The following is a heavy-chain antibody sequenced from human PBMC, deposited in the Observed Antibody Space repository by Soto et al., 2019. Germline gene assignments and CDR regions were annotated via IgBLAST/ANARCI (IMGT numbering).Heavy chain of an antibody. J-gene: IGHJ6*02. D-gene: IGHD2-8*01. Sequence: EVQLVESGGGLVQPGGSLRLSCAASGFTFRTYWMSWVRQAPGKGLEWVANITQDGSEKYIVESVQGRFTISRDNAKNSLYLQMNSLRAEDTAVYYCVRDGHLDVWGQGTTVTVSS. CDR3: VRDGHLDV. CDR1: GFTFRTYW. V-gene: IGHV3-7*03. CDR2: ITQDGSEK.